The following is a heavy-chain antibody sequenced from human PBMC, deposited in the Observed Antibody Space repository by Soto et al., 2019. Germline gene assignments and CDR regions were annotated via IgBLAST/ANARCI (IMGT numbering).Heavy chain of an antibody. V-gene: IGHV1-2*04. D-gene: IGHD4-17*01. CDR1: GYTFTGYD. CDR3: ARDVGYGGNSKGSDYYYGMDV. J-gene: IGHJ6*02. CDR2: INPNSGGT. Sequence: ASVKVSCKASGYTFTGYDMHWVRQAPGQGLEWMGWINPNSGGTNYAQKFQGWVTMTRDTSISTAYMELSRLRSDDTAVYYCARDVGYGGNSKGSDYYYGMDVWGQGTTVTVSS.